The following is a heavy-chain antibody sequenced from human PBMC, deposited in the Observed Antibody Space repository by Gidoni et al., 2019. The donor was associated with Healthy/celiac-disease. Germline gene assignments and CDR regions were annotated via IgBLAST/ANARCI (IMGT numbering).Heavy chain of an antibody. J-gene: IGHJ4*02. V-gene: IGHV1-46*01. CDR3: ASTYGNFDY. D-gene: IGHD4-17*01. CDR1: GYTFTSYY. Sequence: QVQLVQSGAEVKKPGASVKVSCKAYGYTFTSYYMHWVRQAPGQGLEWMGIINPSGGSTSYAQKFQGRVTMTRDTSTSTVYMERSSLRSEDTAVYYCASTYGNFDYWGQGTLVTVSS. CDR2: INPSGGST.